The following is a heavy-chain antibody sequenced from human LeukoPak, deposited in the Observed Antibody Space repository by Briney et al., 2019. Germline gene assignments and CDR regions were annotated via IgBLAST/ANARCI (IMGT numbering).Heavy chain of an antibody. CDR3: ARDMSTRVTPISYAFDV. J-gene: IGHJ3*01. CDR2: INPNGGSA. D-gene: IGHD4-23*01. Sequence: ASVKVSCKASGYTFTSYRIHWVRQAPGQGLEWMGIINPNGGSASYAQKFQGRVTMTSGTSTSTVYMELNSLRSDDTAVYYCARDMSTRVTPISYAFDVWGQGTMVTVSS. CDR1: GYTFTSYR. V-gene: IGHV1-46*01.